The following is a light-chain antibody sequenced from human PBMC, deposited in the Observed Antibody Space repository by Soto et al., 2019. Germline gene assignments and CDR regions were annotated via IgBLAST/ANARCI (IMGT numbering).Light chain of an antibody. CDR1: QSVSSSY. Sequence: EIVLTHSPGTLSLSPGERDTLSCRASQSVSSSYLAWYQQKPGQAPRLLIYGASSRATGIPDRFSGSGSGTDFTLTISRLEPEDFAVYYCQQYGSSPTFGQGTRLEFK. CDR2: GAS. V-gene: IGKV3-20*01. J-gene: IGKJ5*01. CDR3: QQYGSSPT.